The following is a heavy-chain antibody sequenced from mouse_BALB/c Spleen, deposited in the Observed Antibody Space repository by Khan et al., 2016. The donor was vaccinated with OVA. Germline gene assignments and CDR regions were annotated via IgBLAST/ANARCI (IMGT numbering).Heavy chain of an antibody. Sequence: QVQLKESGPGLVAPSQSLSITCTVSGFSLTGYGVNWVRQPPGKGLEWLGMIWGDGSTDYNSVLKSRLSISKDNSKSQVFLKMNSLQTDDPARYYCARAYYGNYREAMDYWGQGTTVTVSS. CDR1: GFSLTGYG. CDR2: IWGDGST. CDR3: ARAYYGNYREAMDY. D-gene: IGHD2-10*01. V-gene: IGHV2-6-7*01. J-gene: IGHJ4*01.